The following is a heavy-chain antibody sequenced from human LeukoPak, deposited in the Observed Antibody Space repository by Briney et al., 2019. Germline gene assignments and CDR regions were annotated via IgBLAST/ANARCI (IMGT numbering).Heavy chain of an antibody. CDR3: AREGYDSYGSLDY. J-gene: IGHJ4*02. CDR2: ISSSSSTI. Sequence: GGSLRLSCAASGFSFSVYWMHWVRQAPGKGLEWVSYISSSSSTIYYADSVKGRFTISRDNAKNSLYLQMNSLRAEDTAVYYCAREGYDSYGSLDYWGQGTLVTVSS. D-gene: IGHD5-18*01. V-gene: IGHV3-48*01. CDR1: GFSFSVYW.